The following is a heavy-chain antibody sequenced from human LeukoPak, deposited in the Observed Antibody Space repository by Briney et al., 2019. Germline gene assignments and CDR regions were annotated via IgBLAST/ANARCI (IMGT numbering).Heavy chain of an antibody. Sequence: GGSLRLSCAASGFTFSSYGMHWVRQAPGKGLEWVAVIWYDGSNKYYADSVKGRFTISRDNSKNTLYLQMNSLRAEDTAVYYCARGSYDSSVYYYGAWFDPWGQGTLVTVSS. CDR3: ARGSYDSSVYYYGAWFDP. J-gene: IGHJ5*02. D-gene: IGHD3-22*01. CDR1: GFTFSSYG. V-gene: IGHV3-33*01. CDR2: IWYDGSNK.